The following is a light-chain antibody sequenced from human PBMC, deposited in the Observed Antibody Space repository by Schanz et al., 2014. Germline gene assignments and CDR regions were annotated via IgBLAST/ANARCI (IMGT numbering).Light chain of an antibody. Sequence: EIVLTQSPGTLSLSPGERATLSCRASQSVSSSYLAWYQQKPGQAPRLLIYGASSRATGIPDRFSGSGSGTEFTLTISSLQSADFAVYYCQQYGGSPLTFGGGTKVEIK. V-gene: IGKV3-20*01. CDR1: QSVSSSY. CDR3: QQYGGSPLT. CDR2: GAS. J-gene: IGKJ4*01.